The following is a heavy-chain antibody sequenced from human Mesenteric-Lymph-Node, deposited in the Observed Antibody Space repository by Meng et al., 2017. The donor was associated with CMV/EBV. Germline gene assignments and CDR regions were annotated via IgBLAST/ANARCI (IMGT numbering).Heavy chain of an antibody. CDR3: AREVAGRATPY. CDR2: INTNSGGT. V-gene: IGHV1-2*02. CDR1: GYTFTGYY. Sequence: ASVKVSCKASGYTFTGYYMHWVRQAPGQGLEWMGWINTNSGGTNYAQNFQGRVTMTTDTSITTAYMEVSRLTSDDTALYYCAREVAGRATPYWGQGTLVTVSS. D-gene: IGHD1-26*01. J-gene: IGHJ4*02.